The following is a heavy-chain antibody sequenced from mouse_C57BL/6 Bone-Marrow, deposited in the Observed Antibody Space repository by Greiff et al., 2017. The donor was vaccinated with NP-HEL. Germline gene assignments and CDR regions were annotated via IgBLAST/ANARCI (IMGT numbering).Heavy chain of an antibody. J-gene: IGHJ4*01. CDR1: GFTFSDYS. CDR2: INYDGSST. V-gene: IGHV5-16*01. Sequence: EVKLVESEGGLVQPGSSMKLSCTASGFTFSDYSMAWVRQVPEKGLEWVANINYDGSSTYYLDSLKSRFIISRDNAKNILYLQMSRLKSEDTATYYCAREGGLRRRTYAMDYWGQGTSVTVSP. D-gene: IGHD2-4*01. CDR3: AREGGLRRRTYAMDY.